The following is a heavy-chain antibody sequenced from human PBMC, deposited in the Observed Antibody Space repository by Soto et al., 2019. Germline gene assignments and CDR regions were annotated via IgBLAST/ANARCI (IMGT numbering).Heavy chain of an antibody. V-gene: IGHV4-59*08. D-gene: IGHD3-9*01. Sequence: SETLSLTCTVSGGSISSYYWSRIRQPPGKGLEWIGYIYYSGSTNYNPSLKSRVTISVDTSKNQFSLKLSSVTAADTAVYYCASLRYFDWLSQPYYFDYWGQGTLGTVPS. CDR2: IYYSGST. CDR3: ASLRYFDWLSQPYYFDY. J-gene: IGHJ4*02. CDR1: GGSISSYY.